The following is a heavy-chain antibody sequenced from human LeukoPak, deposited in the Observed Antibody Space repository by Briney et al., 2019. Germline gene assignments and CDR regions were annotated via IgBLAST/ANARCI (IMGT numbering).Heavy chain of an antibody. CDR3: AREVGSSSWYNYYGVDV. J-gene: IGHJ6*02. Sequence: ASGKVSCTASGYTFTSHYMHWVRQAPGQGVEWMGIMYPGGGSTSYAQMFQGRITMTRDTSTSTVYMELSSLRSEDTAVYYCAREVGSSSWYNYYGVDVWGQGTTVTVSS. CDR2: MYPGGGST. CDR1: GYTFTSHY. V-gene: IGHV1-46*01. D-gene: IGHD6-13*01.